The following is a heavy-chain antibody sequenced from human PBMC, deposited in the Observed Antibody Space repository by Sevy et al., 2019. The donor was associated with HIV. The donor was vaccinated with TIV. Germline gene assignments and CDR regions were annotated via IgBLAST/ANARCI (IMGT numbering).Heavy chain of an antibody. V-gene: IGHV3-49*03. D-gene: IGHD5-12*01. CDR3: STGIEATAYFDH. Sequence: GGSLRLSCEGSGFTFGDYALSWFRQAPGKGLEWLTFIRSKASGGTTEYAASVKGRFTISRDDSKSIAYLQMSSLKIEDTAVYFCSTGIEATAYFDHWGRGTLVTVSS. CDR1: GFTFGDYA. CDR2: IRSKASGGTT. J-gene: IGHJ4*02.